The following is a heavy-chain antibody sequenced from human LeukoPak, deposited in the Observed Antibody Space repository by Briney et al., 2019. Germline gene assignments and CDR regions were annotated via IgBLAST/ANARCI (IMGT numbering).Heavy chain of an antibody. CDR2: IYTSGGT. D-gene: IGHD6-13*01. J-gene: IGHJ3*02. CDR3: ARSYSSSWYSSFDI. Sequence: PSETLSLTCTVSGGSISSGNYYWSWLRQPAGTGLEWIGRIYTSGGTNCNPSLESRVTILIDTPKNQFTLKLSSVTAADTAVYYCARSYSSSWYSSFDIWGHGTMVTVSS. CDR1: GGSISSGNYY. V-gene: IGHV4-61*02.